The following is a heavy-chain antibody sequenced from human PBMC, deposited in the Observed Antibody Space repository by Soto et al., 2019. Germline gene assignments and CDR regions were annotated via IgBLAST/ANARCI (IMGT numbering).Heavy chain of an antibody. CDR1: GYTFSGHY. CDR2: INANSGDT. Sequence: ASVKVSCKASGYTFSGHYMHWIRQAPGKGPEWLGWINANSGDTDRAPKFQDRLTMTRDTSISTAYMELSRLRSDDTAAYYCARGGALDGTSPPFNHWGQGTLVTVSS. J-gene: IGHJ4*02. CDR3: ARGGALDGTSPPFNH. V-gene: IGHV1-2*02. D-gene: IGHD6-19*01.